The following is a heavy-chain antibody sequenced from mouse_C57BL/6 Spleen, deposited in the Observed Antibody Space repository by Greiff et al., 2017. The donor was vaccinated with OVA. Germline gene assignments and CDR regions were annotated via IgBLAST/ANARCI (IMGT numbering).Heavy chain of an antibody. J-gene: IGHJ4*01. CDR1: GFTFSDYG. D-gene: IGHD2-4*01. Sequence: EVQGVESGGGLVKPGGSLKLSCAASGFTFSDYGMHWVRQAPEKGLEWVAYISSGSSTIYYADTVKGRFTISRDNAKNTLFLQMTSLRSEDTAMYYCAREGYDYLYYYAMDYWGQGTSVTVSS. V-gene: IGHV5-17*01. CDR3: AREGYDYLYYYAMDY. CDR2: ISSGSSTI.